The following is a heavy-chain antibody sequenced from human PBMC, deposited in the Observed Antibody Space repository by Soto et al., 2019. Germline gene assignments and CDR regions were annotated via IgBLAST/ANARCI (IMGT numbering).Heavy chain of an antibody. CDR3: ARGSLRGGNWYFDL. J-gene: IGHJ2*01. CDR1: GDSVSKNSAT. V-gene: IGHV6-1*01. Sequence: QEQLQQSGPGLVKPSQTLSLTCAISGDSVSKNSATWNWIRQSPARGLEWLGRTYYRSKWYNDYAVSVKSRLTINPDSSKNQFSLQLNSVTPEDMAVYYCARGSLRGGNWYFDLWGRGTLVTVSS. CDR2: TYYRSKWYN. D-gene: IGHD3-16*01.